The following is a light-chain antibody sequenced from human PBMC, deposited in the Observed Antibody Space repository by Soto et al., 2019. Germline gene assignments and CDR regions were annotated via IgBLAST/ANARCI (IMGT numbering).Light chain of an antibody. CDR1: QSVISNF. Sequence: EIVLTQSPGTLSLSPGERATLSCRASQSVISNFLTWYQHKPGQTPRLLIYGASSRATGIPERFSGSGSGTDFTLTITRLEPEDFAVYYCQQYAISPITFGQGTRLEIK. CDR3: QQYAISPIT. J-gene: IGKJ5*01. V-gene: IGKV3-20*01. CDR2: GAS.